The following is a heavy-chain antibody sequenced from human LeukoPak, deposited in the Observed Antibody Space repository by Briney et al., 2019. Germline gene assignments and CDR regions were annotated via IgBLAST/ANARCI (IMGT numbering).Heavy chain of an antibody. CDR2: IYTSGST. CDR1: GGSISSYY. Sequence: PSETLSLTCTVSGGSISSYYWSWIRQPAGKGLEWIGRIYTSGSTNYNPSLKSRVTMSVDTSKNQFSLKLSSVTAADTAVYYCAREKSGTDWLPTLNFDYWGQGTLVTVSS. CDR3: AREKSGTDWLPTLNFDY. J-gene: IGHJ4*02. V-gene: IGHV4-4*07. D-gene: IGHD3-9*01.